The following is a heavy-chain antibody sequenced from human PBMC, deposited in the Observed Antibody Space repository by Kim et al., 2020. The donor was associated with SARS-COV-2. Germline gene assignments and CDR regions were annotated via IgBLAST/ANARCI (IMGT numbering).Heavy chain of an antibody. D-gene: IGHD3-10*01. V-gene: IGHV1-3*01. J-gene: IGHJ4*02. CDR3: ARARVDSGSYYYYPFDY. Sequence: ASVKVSCKASGYTFTSYAMHWVRQAPGQRLEWMGWINAGNGNTKYSQKFQGRVTITRDTSASTAYMELSSLRSEDTAVYYCARARVDSGSYYYYPFDYWGQGTLVTVSS. CDR2: INAGNGNT. CDR1: GYTFTSYA.